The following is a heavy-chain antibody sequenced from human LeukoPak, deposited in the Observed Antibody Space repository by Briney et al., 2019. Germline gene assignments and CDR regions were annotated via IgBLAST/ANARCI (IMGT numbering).Heavy chain of an antibody. CDR2: ISGSGGST. CDR3: AKDLSGGWLRPDAFDI. CDR1: GFTFSSYA. Sequence: GVSLRLSCAASGFTFSSYAMSWVRQAPGKGLEWVSAISGSGGSTYYADSVKGRFTISRDNSKNTLYLQMNSLRAEDTAVYYCAKDLSGGWLRPDAFDIWGQGTMVTVSS. D-gene: IGHD2-8*02. J-gene: IGHJ3*02. V-gene: IGHV3-23*01.